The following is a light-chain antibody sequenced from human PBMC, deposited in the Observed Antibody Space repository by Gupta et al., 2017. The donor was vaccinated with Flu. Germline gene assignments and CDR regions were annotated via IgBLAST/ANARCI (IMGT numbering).Light chain of an antibody. CDR3: TSYTSSNNTV. J-gene: IGLJ3*02. CDR1: SSDIGGYNS. Sequence: SIAISCTGTSSDIGGYNSVSWYQQHPGKAPKLLIYEVSNRPSGISDRFSGSKSGNTASLTISGLRSEDEAHYYCTSYTSSNNTVFGGGTKLTVL. V-gene: IGLV2-14*01. CDR2: EVS.